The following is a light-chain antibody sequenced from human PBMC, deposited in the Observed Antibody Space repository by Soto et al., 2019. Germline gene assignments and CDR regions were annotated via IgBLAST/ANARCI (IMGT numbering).Light chain of an antibody. V-gene: IGKV1-39*01. CDR1: QSISSY. J-gene: IGKJ1*01. CDR3: QQIYRTTRT. CDR2: AAS. Sequence: DIQMTQSPSSLSASVGDRVTITCRASQSISSYLNWYQQKPGKAPKLLIYAASSLQSGVPSRFSGSGSGKDFTLTISSLQPEDFATYYCQQIYRTTRTFGKGTNVDIK.